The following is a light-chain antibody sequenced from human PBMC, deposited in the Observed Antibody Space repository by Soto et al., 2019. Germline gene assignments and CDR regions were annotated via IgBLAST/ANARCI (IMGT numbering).Light chain of an antibody. J-gene: IGKJ1*01. CDR2: DAS. V-gene: IGKV3-15*01. CDR1: QSISIY. Sequence: VKPVSVDPVCVSRGERATLSCRASQSISIYLAWYQQKPGQAPKLLIYDASTRASGVPARFSGSGSGTEFTLTISSLQSDDFATYYCQQYNSYPWAFGQGTKVDIK. CDR3: QQYNSYPWA.